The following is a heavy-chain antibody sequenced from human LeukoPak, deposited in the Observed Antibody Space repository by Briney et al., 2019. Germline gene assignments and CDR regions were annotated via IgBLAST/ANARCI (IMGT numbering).Heavy chain of an antibody. Sequence: SETLSLTCTVSGGSISDYYWSWIRQPPGKGLEWIGEINHSGSTNYNPSLKSRVTISVDTSKNQFSLKLRSVTAADTAVYYCASRLRDSSGYYSGFDYWGQGTLVTVSS. CDR1: GGSISDYY. CDR2: INHSGST. CDR3: ASRLRDSSGYYSGFDY. D-gene: IGHD3-22*01. J-gene: IGHJ4*02. V-gene: IGHV4-34*01.